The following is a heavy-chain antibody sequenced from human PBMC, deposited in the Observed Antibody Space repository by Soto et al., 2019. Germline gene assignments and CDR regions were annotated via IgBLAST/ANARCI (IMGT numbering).Heavy chain of an antibody. V-gene: IGHV1-69*06. D-gene: IGHD1-1*01. CDR2: IIPIFGTA. J-gene: IGHJ6*02. CDR3: ECDAGLGDYSYAIDV. Sequence: QVQLVQSGAEVKKPGSSVKVSCKASGGTFSSYAISWVRQAPGQGLEWMGGIIPIFGTANYAQKFQGRGASTAEKATRTADIELSGLRSQYTDVYYCECDAGLGDYSYAIDVWGQGTTVTV. CDR1: GGTFSSYA.